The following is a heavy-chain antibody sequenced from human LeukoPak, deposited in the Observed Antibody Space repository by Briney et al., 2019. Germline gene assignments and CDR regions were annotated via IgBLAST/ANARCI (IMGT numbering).Heavy chain of an antibody. CDR1: GGSISSGNYY. CDR2: IYYSGST. J-gene: IGHJ6*03. Sequence: SQTLSLTCTVSGGSISSGNYYWSWIRQPPGKGLEWIGYIYYSGSTNYIPSLKSRVTISVDTSKNQFSLKLNSVTAADTAVYYCARARGARPFFYYYMDVWGKGTTVTVSS. CDR3: ARARGARPFFYYYMDV. D-gene: IGHD6-6*01. V-gene: IGHV4-30-4*08.